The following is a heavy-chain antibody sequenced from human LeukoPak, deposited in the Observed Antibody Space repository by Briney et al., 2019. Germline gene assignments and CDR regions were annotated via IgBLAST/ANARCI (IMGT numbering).Heavy chain of an antibody. Sequence: PSETLSLTCTVSGGSISSYYWSWIRQPPGKGLEWIGYIYYSGSTNYNPSLKSRVTISVDTSKNQFSLKLSSVTAADTAVYYCARAAAAAPAEYFQHWGQGTLATVSS. CDR3: ARAAAAAPAEYFQH. J-gene: IGHJ1*01. CDR2: IYYSGST. D-gene: IGHD6-13*01. CDR1: GGSISSYY. V-gene: IGHV4-59*01.